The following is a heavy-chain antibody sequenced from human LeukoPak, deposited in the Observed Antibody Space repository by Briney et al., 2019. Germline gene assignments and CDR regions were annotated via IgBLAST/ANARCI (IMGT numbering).Heavy chain of an antibody. CDR3: ARHSGSFYGQYDY. CDR2: IYYSGTT. J-gene: IGHJ4*02. CDR1: GGSISSNSYY. Sequence: PSETLSLTCTVSGGSISSNSYYWGWIRQHPGKGLEWIGTIYYSGTTYYNPSLKSRVSISVDTSKNQFSLKLTSVTAADTAVYYCARHSGSFYGQYDYWGQGTLVTVSS. V-gene: IGHV4-39*01. D-gene: IGHD1-26*01.